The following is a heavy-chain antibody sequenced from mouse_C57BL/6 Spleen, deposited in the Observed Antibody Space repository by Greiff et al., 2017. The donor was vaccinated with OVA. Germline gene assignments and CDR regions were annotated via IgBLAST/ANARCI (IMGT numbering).Heavy chain of an antibody. J-gene: IGHJ4*01. D-gene: IGHD2-12*01. CDR2: ISSGSSTI. CDR1: GFTFSDYG. CDR3: ARGYYRYAMDY. Sequence: EVQVVESGGGLVKPGGSLKLSCAASGFTFSDYGMHWVRQAPEKGLEWVAYISSGSSTIYYADTVQGRFTISRDNAKNTLFLQMTSLRSEDTAMYYCARGYYRYAMDYWGQGTSVTVSS. V-gene: IGHV5-17*01.